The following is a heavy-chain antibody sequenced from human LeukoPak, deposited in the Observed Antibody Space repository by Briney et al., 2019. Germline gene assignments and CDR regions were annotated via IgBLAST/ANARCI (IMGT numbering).Heavy chain of an antibody. CDR3: ARGSIAARLYNRFDP. D-gene: IGHD6-6*01. V-gene: IGHV4-34*01. Sequence: SETLSLTCAVYGGSFSGYYWSWIRQPPGKGLEWIGEINHSGSTNYNPSLKSRVTISVDTSKNQFSLKLSSVTAADTAVYYCARGSIAARLYNRFDPWGQGTLVTVSS. CDR1: GGSFSGYY. J-gene: IGHJ5*02. CDR2: INHSGST.